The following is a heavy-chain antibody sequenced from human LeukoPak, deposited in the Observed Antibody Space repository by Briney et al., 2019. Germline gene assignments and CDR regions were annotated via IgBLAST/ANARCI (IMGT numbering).Heavy chain of an antibody. J-gene: IGHJ5*02. V-gene: IGHV4-59*01. D-gene: IGHD3-10*01. CDR2: IYYSGST. Sequence: SSETLSLTCTVSGGSISSYYWSWIRQPPGKGLEWIGYIYYSGSTNYNPSLKSRVTISVDTSKNQFSLKLSSVTAADTAVYYCARHQMTYYYGSGSLFDPWGQGTLVTVSS. CDR1: GGSISSYY. CDR3: ARHQMTYYYGSGSLFDP.